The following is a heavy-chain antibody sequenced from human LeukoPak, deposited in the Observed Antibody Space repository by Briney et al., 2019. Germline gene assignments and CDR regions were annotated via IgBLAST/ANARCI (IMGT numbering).Heavy chain of an antibody. CDR3: ARRDVTTWFDP. CDR1: GGSLSGYY. J-gene: IGHJ5*02. D-gene: IGHD4-17*01. V-gene: IGHV4-34*01. Sequence: PSETLSLTCTVYGGSLSGYYWSWIRQPPGKGLEWIGEINHSGSTNYNPSLKSRVTISVDTSKNQFSLKLSSVTAADTAVYYCARRDVTTWFDPWGQGTLVTVSS. CDR2: INHSGST.